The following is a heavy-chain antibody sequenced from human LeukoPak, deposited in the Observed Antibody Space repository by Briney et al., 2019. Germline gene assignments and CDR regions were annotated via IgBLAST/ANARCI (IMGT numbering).Heavy chain of an antibody. Sequence: GASVKVSCKTSGYSFTKFHIHWVRQAPGQGLEWMGMVNPSGGSTISAQRFQDRVNMTTDTSTRTVYMEMTGLTSDDTGIYYCARDAFWGQGTQVTVSS. CDR1: GYSFTKFH. V-gene: IGHV1-46*01. J-gene: IGHJ4*02. CDR3: ARDAF. D-gene: IGHD3-3*02. CDR2: VNPSGGST.